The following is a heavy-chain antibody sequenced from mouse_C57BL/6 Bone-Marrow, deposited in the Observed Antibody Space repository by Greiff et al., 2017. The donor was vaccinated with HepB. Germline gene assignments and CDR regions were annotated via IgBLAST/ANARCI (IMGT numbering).Heavy chain of an antibody. Sequence: VQLQQSGPELVKPGASVKISCKASGYTFTDYYMNWVKQSHGKSLEWIGDINPNNGGTSYNQKFKGKATLTVDKSSSTAYMELRSLTSEDSAVYYCARRDYYGSSHWYFDVWGTGTTVTVSS. CDR2: INPNNGGT. D-gene: IGHD1-1*01. CDR3: ARRDYYGSSHWYFDV. J-gene: IGHJ1*03. V-gene: IGHV1-26*01. CDR1: GYTFTDYY.